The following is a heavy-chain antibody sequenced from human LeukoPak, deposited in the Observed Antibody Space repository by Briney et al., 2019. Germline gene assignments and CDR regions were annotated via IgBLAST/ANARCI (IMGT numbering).Heavy chain of an antibody. Sequence: ASVKVSCKASGYTFTSYYMHWVRQAPGQRLEWMGWINAGNGNTKYSQKFQGRVTITRDTSASTAYMELSSLRSEDTAVYYCARDPGDYRFDYWGQGTLVTVSS. J-gene: IGHJ4*02. CDR3: ARDPGDYRFDY. D-gene: IGHD4-11*01. CDR1: GYTFTSYY. V-gene: IGHV1-3*01. CDR2: INAGNGNT.